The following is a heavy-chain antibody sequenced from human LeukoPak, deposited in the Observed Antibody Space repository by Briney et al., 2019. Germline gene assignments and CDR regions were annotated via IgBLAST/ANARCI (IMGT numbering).Heavy chain of an antibody. Sequence: PGGSLRLSCAASGFTFSSYWMSWVRQTPGKGLEWVANIKPDGSEKYYVDSVKGRFTISRDNAKNSLYLQMNSLRAEDTAVYYCARVRRYYDYVWGSYDFDYWGQGTLVTVSS. CDR1: GFTFSSYW. J-gene: IGHJ4*02. CDR3: ARVRRYYDYVWGSYDFDY. D-gene: IGHD3-16*01. CDR2: IKPDGSEK. V-gene: IGHV3-7*01.